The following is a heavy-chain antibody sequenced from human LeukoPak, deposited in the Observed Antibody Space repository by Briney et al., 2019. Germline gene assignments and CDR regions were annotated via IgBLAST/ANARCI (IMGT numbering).Heavy chain of an antibody. Sequence: GGSLRLSCAASGFTFSSYDMNWVRQAPGKGLEWVSYISSRGSPIYYADSVKGRFTVSRDSAKNSLYLQMNSLRAEDTAVYYCAREDGDAFDIWGQGTMVTVSS. CDR3: AREDGDAFDI. V-gene: IGHV3-48*03. D-gene: IGHD5-24*01. CDR1: GFTFSSYD. CDR2: ISSRGSPI. J-gene: IGHJ3*02.